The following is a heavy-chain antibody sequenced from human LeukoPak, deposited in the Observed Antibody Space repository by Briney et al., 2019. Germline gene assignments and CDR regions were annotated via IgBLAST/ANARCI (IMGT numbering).Heavy chain of an antibody. J-gene: IGHJ3*02. Sequence: GGSLRLSCAASGFTFSSYSMNWVRQAPGKGLEWVSSISSGCTYIYYADSVKGRFTISRDNTKNSLYLQMNSLRAEDTAVYYCTREGVDVFDIWGQGTMVTVSS. CDR2: ISSGCTYI. CDR3: TREGVDVFDI. D-gene: IGHD3-10*01. CDR1: GFTFSSYS. V-gene: IGHV3-21*01.